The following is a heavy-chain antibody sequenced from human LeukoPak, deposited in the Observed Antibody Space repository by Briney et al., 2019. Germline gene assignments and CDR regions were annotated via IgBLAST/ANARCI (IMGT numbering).Heavy chain of an antibody. Sequence: SVKVSCKASGGTFSSYAISWVRQAPGQGLEWLGGIIPFFGTANYAQKFQGRVTITADESTSTAYMELSSLRSEDTAVYYCARGNGGSPGFYYYYYMDVWGKGTTVTVSS. D-gene: IGHD7-27*01. CDR2: IIPFFGTA. J-gene: IGHJ6*03. CDR3: ARGNGGSPGFYYYYYMDV. V-gene: IGHV1-69*01. CDR1: GGTFSSYA.